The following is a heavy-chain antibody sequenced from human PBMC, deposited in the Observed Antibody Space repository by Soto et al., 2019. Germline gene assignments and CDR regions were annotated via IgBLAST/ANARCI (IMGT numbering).Heavy chain of an antibody. Sequence: NPSETLSLTCTVSGGSISSSSYYWGWIRQPPGKGLEWIGSIYYSGSTYYNPSLKSRVTISVDTSKNQFSLKLSSVTAADTAVYYCDGSGSYVWDFDYWGQGTLVTVSS. D-gene: IGHD3-10*01. J-gene: IGHJ4*02. V-gene: IGHV4-39*01. CDR3: DGSGSYVWDFDY. CDR2: IYYSGST. CDR1: GGSISSSSYY.